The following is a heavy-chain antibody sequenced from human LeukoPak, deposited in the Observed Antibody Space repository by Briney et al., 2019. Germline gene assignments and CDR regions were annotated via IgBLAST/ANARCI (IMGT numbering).Heavy chain of an antibody. CDR3: ARDVVVPEDRYYYYYYMDV. D-gene: IGHD2-2*01. CDR1: GGSISSYY. CDR2: IYTSGST. Sequence: SETLSLTCTVSGGSISSYYWSWIRQPAGKGLEWIGRIYTSGSTNYNHSLKSRVTMSVDTSKNEFSLKLSSVTAADTAVYYCARDVVVPEDRYYYYYYMDVWGKGTTVTVSS. V-gene: IGHV4-4*07. J-gene: IGHJ6*03.